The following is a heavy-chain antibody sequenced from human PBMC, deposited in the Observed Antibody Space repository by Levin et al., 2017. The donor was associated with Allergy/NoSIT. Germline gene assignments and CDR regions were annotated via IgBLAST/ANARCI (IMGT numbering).Heavy chain of an antibody. Sequence: GESLKISCAASGFTFSSYAMSLVRQAPGKGLEWVSTINVSGSRRYYADSVKGRFTISRDNSKNTLFLQMNSLRAEDTALYYCERETGTGNPTQPDYWGQGTLVTVSS. CDR2: INVSGSRR. CDR1: GFTFSSYA. V-gene: IGHV3-23*01. J-gene: IGHJ4*02. CDR3: ERETGTGNPTQPDY. D-gene: IGHD3-10*01.